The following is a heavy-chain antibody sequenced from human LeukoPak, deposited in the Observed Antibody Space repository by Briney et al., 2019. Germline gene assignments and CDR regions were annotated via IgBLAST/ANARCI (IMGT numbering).Heavy chain of an antibody. D-gene: IGHD6-13*01. Sequence: ASVKVSCKASGGTFTSYDINWVRQATGQGLEWMGWMNPNSGNTGYAQKFQGRVTITRNTSISTAYMELSSLRSDDTAVYYCARVWQQLEGNWFDPWGQGTLVTVSS. CDR2: MNPNSGNT. J-gene: IGHJ5*02. CDR3: ARVWQQLEGNWFDP. V-gene: IGHV1-8*03. CDR1: GGTFTSYD.